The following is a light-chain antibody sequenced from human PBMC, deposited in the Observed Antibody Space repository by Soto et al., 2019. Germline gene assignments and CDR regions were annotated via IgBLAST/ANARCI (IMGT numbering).Light chain of an antibody. CDR3: ATLDDRRTGWV. Sequence: QSVLTQPPSVSWTHGLRVTISCSGGSSNIGRDTVNWYQQLPGTAPKLLMFNDDQRPSGVPDRFSGSRSGTSASLAITGLQSDDDADYFCATLDDRRTGWVFCGGTKLTV. J-gene: IGLJ3*02. CDR2: NDD. CDR1: SSNIGRDT. V-gene: IGLV1-44*01.